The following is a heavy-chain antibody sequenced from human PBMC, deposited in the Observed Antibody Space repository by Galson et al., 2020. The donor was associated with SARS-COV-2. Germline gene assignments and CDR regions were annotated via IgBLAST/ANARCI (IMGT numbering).Heavy chain of an antibody. V-gene: IGHV3-20*04. J-gene: IGHJ4*02. CDR1: AFTFDDYG. D-gene: IGHD1-26*01. CDR3: ASRGGTMDY. Sequence: GGSLRLSCAASAFTFDDYGMSWVRQPPGKGLEWVSGINWKGRSTGYADSVKGRFTTSRDKAKNSLYMQMNSLRAEDTALYYCASRGGTMDYWGQGTLVIVSS. CDR2: INWKGRST.